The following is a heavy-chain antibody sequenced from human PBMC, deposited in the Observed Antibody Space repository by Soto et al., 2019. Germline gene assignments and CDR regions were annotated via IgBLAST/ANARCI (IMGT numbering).Heavy chain of an antibody. D-gene: IGHD2-15*01. J-gene: IGHJ3*02. Sequence: ASVRVSFQASGYTFTGYYMHWVRQAPGQGLEWMGWINPNSGGTNYAQKFQGWVTMTRDTSISTAYMELSRLRSDDTAVYYCARLGISDDAFDIWGQGTMVTVSS. CDR2: INPNSGGT. V-gene: IGHV1-2*04. CDR3: ARLGISDDAFDI. CDR1: GYTFTGYY.